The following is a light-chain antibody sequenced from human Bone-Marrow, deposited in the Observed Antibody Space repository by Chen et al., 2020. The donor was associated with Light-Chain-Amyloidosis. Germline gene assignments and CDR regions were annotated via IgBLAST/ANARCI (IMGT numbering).Light chain of an antibody. Sequence: SYVLTQPSSASVAPGQTATIACGGNNIGSTSVHWYQQTPGQAPLLVVYDDRDRPSGIPERLSGSNSANTATLTISRVEAGDEADYDCQVWDRSSDRPVFGGGTKLTVL. V-gene: IGLV3-21*02. CDR2: DDR. CDR1: NIGSTS. CDR3: QVWDRSSDRPV. J-gene: IGLJ3*02.